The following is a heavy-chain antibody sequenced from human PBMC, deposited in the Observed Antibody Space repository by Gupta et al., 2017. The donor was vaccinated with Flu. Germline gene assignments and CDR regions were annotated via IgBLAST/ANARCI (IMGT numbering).Heavy chain of an antibody. CDR2: INRDGSEK. CDR3: ARYGFSFGLDL. J-gene: IGHJ6*02. D-gene: IGHD3-10*01. V-gene: IGHV3-7*03. Sequence: WVRMAPGKGREWVAKINRDGSEKNYVDSAKGRFTISRDNAEDSLFLYMTSLRAEDTAVYYCARYGFSFGLDLWGQGTTVTVSS.